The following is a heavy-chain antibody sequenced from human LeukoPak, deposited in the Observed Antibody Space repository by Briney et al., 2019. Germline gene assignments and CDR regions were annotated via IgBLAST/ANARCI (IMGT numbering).Heavy chain of an antibody. CDR3: ATMGLEPLPYYFDY. CDR1: GFTFSRYW. CDR2: IKQDGSER. V-gene: IGHV3-7*01. Sequence: GGSLRLSCAASGFTFSRYWMSWVRQAPGEGLEWVANIKQDGSERYHVDSVRGRFTISRDNAKNSLFLQMNSLRAEDTAVYYCATMGLEPLPYYFDYWGQGTLVTVSS. J-gene: IGHJ4*02. D-gene: IGHD1-1*01.